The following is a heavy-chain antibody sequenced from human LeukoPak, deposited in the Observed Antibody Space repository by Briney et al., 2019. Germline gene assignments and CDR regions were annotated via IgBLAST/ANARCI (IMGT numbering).Heavy chain of an antibody. CDR1: GDSISSSSYY. D-gene: IGHD1-26*01. J-gene: IGHJ4*02. Sequence: SETLSLTCTVSGDSISSSSYYWGWIRQPPGKGLEWIGSIYYSGNTYYNPSLKGRVTISVDTSENQFSLKLSSVTAADTAVYYCARHSPWEPFDYWGQGTLVTVSS. V-gene: IGHV4-39*01. CDR2: IYYSGNT. CDR3: ARHSPWEPFDY.